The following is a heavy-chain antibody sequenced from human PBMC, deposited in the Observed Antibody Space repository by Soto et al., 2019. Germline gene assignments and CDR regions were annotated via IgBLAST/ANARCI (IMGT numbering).Heavy chain of an antibody. CDR2: IRSKANSYAT. CDR1: GFTFSGSA. D-gene: IGHD6-19*01. V-gene: IGHV3-73*01. Sequence: PVGSLRLSGAASGFTFSGSAMHWVRQASGKGLEWVGRIRSKANSYATAYAASVKGGFTISRDDSKNTAYLQMNSLKTEDTAVYYCTGSGVADMGNWGQGTLVTVSS. CDR3: TGSGVADMGN. J-gene: IGHJ4*02.